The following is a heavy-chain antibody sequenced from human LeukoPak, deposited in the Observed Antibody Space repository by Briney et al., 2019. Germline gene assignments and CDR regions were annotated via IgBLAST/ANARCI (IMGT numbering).Heavy chain of an antibody. D-gene: IGHD2-15*01. Sequence: GGSLRLSCAASGFTFSSYWMSWVRQAPGKGLEWVANIKQDGSEKYYVDSVKGRFTISRDSAKNSLYLQMNSLRAEDTAVYYCARDREIKLLLYYYYYGMDVWGQGTTVTVSS. V-gene: IGHV3-7*01. CDR2: IKQDGSEK. CDR3: ARDREIKLLLYYYYYGMDV. CDR1: GFTFSSYW. J-gene: IGHJ6*02.